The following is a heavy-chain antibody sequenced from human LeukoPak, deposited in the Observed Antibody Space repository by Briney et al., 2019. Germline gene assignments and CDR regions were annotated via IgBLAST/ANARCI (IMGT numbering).Heavy chain of an antibody. CDR2: IYYSGSI. D-gene: IGHD3-22*01. Sequence: SETQSLTCTVSGGSISTITYYWGWVRQSPEKGLEWIATIYYSGSIYYSPSLKSRLTISIDTSKNQISLKLNSVTAADTAVYYCARFYHYDSSGYYPRYFDHWGPGTLVTVSS. J-gene: IGHJ4*02. CDR3: ARFYHYDSSGYYPRYFDH. CDR1: GGSISTITYY. V-gene: IGHV4-39*07.